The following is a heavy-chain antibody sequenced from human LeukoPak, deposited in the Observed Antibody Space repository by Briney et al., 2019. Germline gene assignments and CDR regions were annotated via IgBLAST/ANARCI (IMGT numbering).Heavy chain of an antibody. J-gene: IGHJ4*02. Sequence: PGGSLRLSCAASGFTFDDYAMHWVRQAPGKGLEWVAVISYDGSNKYYADSVKGRFTISRDNSKNTLYLQMNSLRAEDTAVYYCARVRDLGYSYGYGLEDYWGQGTLVTVSS. V-gene: IGHV3-30-3*01. D-gene: IGHD5-18*01. CDR1: GFTFDDYA. CDR2: ISYDGSNK. CDR3: ARVRDLGYSYGYGLEDY.